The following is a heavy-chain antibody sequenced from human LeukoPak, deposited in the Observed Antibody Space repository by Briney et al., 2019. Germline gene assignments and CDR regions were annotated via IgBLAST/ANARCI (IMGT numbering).Heavy chain of an antibody. D-gene: IGHD3-3*01. CDR3: ARYRLESFRFKNYYYGVDV. Sequence: GGSLRLSCAASGFTFSSYSMNWVRQAPGKGLEWVSSISSSSSYIYYADSVKGRFTISRDNAKNTLYLQMNSLRAEDTAVYYCARYRLESFRFKNYYYGVDVWGQGTTVTVSS. V-gene: IGHV3-21*01. CDR1: GFTFSSYS. CDR2: ISSSSSYI. J-gene: IGHJ6*02.